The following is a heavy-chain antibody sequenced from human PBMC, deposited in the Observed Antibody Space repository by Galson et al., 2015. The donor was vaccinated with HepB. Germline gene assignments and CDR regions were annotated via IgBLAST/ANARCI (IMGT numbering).Heavy chain of an antibody. D-gene: IGHD6-13*01. J-gene: IGHJ5*02. CDR2: ISGSGDST. CDR1: GFTFGDYA. V-gene: IGHV3-23*01. Sequence: SLRLSCAVSGFTFGDYAMSWVRQAPGKGLEWVSAISGSGDSTYHADSVKGRFTISRDNSKNTLYLQMNSLRGEDTAVYYCAREKYSSSWYNAWFDPWGQGTLVTVSS. CDR3: AREKYSSSWYNAWFDP.